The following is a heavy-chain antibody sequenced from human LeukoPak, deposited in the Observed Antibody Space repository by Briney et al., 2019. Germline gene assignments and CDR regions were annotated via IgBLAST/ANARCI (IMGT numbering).Heavy chain of an antibody. CDR3: ARDLYLGPHVMDV. V-gene: IGHV3-21*01. CDR1: GFTFSSYS. Sequence: GGSLRLSCTASGFTFSSYSMNWVRQAPGKGLEWVSSISSSSSYIYYADSVKGRFTISRDNAKNSLYLQMNSLRAEDTAVYYCARDLYLGPHVMDVWGQGTTVTVSS. D-gene: IGHD3-10*01. J-gene: IGHJ6*02. CDR2: ISSSSSYI.